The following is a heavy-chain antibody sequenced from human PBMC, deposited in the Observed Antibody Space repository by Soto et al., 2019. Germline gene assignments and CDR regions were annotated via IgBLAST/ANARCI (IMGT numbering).Heavy chain of an antibody. CDR3: EKGIGTVADY. CDR1: GFTFSTYG. D-gene: IGHD4-17*01. Sequence: QVQLVESGGGVVQPGRSLRLSCAASGFTFSTYGMHWVRQAPGKGVEWVAGILYDGSNDDYADSVKGRFTISRDNSQNTLYLQMNSLRAEDTAVFYCEKGIGTVADYWGQGTLVTVSS. V-gene: IGHV3-30*18. J-gene: IGHJ4*02. CDR2: ILYDGSND.